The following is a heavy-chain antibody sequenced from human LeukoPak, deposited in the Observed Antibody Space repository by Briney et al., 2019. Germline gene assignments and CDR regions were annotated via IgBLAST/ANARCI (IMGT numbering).Heavy chain of an antibody. CDR3: AKRGAWIQLSFDY. Sequence: GRSLRLYCAASGFTFSSYAMHWVRQAPGKGLEWVAVISYDGSNKYYADSVKGRFTISRDNSKNTLYLQMNSLRAEDTAVYYCAKRGAWIQLSFDYWGQGTLVTVSS. CDR1: GFTFSSYA. D-gene: IGHD5-18*01. J-gene: IGHJ4*02. V-gene: IGHV3-30-3*02. CDR2: ISYDGSNK.